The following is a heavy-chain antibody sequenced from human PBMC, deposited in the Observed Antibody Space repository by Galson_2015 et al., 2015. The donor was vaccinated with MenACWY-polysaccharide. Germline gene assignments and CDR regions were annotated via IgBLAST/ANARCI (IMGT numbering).Heavy chain of an antibody. D-gene: IGHD5-24*01. Sequence: SVKVSCKASGYNFNSYDINWVRQATGQGLEWMGWMNPNRGNTGYAQKLQGRVTMTRDTSINTAYMELSSLTSEDTAVYYYARWTSRGNPDGSLDHWGHGTQVTVSS. CDR3: ARWTSRGNPDGSLDH. CDR1: GYNFNSYD. V-gene: IGHV1-8*01. J-gene: IGHJ4*01. CDR2: MNPNRGNT.